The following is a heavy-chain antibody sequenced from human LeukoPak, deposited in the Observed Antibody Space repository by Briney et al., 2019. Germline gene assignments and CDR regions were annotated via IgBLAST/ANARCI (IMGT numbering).Heavy chain of an antibody. CDR2: IWYDGSNK. CDR3: AKDRGDGYNWGLFDY. J-gene: IGHJ4*02. CDR1: GFTFSSYG. V-gene: IGHV3-33*06. Sequence: PGRSLRLSCAASGFTFSSYGMHWVRQAPGKRLEWVAVIWYDGSNKYYADSVKGRFTISRDNSKNTLYLQMNSLRAEDTAVYYCAKDRGDGYNWGLFDYWGQGTLVTVSS. D-gene: IGHD5-24*01.